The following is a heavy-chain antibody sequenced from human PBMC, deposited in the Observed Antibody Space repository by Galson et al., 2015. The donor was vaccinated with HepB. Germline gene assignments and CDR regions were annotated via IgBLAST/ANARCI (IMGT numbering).Heavy chain of an antibody. Sequence: SVKVSCKASGGTFSSYAISWVRQAPGQGLEWMGGIIPIFGTANYAQKFQGRVTITADKSTSTAYMELSSLRSEDTAVYYCARDMGGAAPFGIAARGRDYYYYGMDVWGQGTTVTVSS. CDR1: GGTFSSYA. CDR3: ARDMGGAAPFGIAARGRDYYYYGMDV. CDR2: IIPIFGTA. D-gene: IGHD6-6*01. J-gene: IGHJ6*02. V-gene: IGHV1-69*06.